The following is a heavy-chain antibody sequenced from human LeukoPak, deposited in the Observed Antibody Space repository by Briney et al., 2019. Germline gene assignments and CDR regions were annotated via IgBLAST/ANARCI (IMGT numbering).Heavy chain of an antibody. CDR1: GYTFTSYA. Sequence: ASVKVSCKASGYTFTSYAMNWVRQAPGQGLEWMGWINTNTGNPTYAQGFTGRLVFSLDTSVSTAYLQISSLKAEDTAVYYCARVRRITIFGVVTTGNNWFDPWGQGTLVTVSS. CDR3: ARVRRITIFGVVTTGNNWFDP. J-gene: IGHJ5*02. CDR2: INTNTGNP. D-gene: IGHD3-3*01. V-gene: IGHV7-4-1*02.